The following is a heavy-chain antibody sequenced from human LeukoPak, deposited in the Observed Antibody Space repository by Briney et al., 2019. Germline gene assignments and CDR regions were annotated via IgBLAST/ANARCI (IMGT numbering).Heavy chain of an antibody. Sequence: NPSETLSLTCAVYGGSFSNHYWTWIRQTPGRGYEWIGESSHTGDIAGYNPSLKGRATIFVDSSKKQFSLRVTSVTAADTGIYCVRVPDVIARPRDTWGPGIVVTVSS. D-gene: IGHD1-1*01. J-gene: IGHJ5*02. V-gene: IGHV4-34*01. CDR1: GGSFSNHY. CDR2: SSHTGDIA. CDR3: RVPDVIARPRDT.